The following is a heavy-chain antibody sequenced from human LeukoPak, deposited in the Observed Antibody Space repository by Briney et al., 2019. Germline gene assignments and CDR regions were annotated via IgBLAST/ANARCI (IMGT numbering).Heavy chain of an antibody. CDR2: INHCGST. Sequence: SETLSLTCAVCGGSFSGYYWSWIRQPPGKGLEWIGEINHCGSTNYNPSLKSRVTISVDTSKNQFSLKLSSVTAADTAVYYCARESGSSWANFDYWGQGTLVTVSS. CDR3: ARESGSSWANFDY. V-gene: IGHV4-34*01. CDR1: GGSFSGYY. D-gene: IGHD6-13*01. J-gene: IGHJ4*02.